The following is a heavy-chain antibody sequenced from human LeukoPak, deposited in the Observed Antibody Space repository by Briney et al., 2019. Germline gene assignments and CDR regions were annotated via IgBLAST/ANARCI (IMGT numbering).Heavy chain of an antibody. J-gene: IGHJ5*02. D-gene: IGHD6-19*01. Sequence: GRSLRLSCAAAGFTFSDYFMSWIRQAPGKWLEWVSSISRSSSYIYYADSVKGRFTISRDNAKNSLYLQMNSLRAEDTAVYYCARGVVAVAGGGDWFDPWGQGTLVTVPS. CDR3: ARGVVAVAGGGDWFDP. CDR2: ISRSSSYI. CDR1: GFTFSDYF. V-gene: IGHV3-21*01.